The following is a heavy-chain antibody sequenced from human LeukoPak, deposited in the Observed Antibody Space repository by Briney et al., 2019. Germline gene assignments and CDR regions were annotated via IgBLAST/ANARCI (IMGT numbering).Heavy chain of an antibody. CDR3: AREVPGAMNAFDI. D-gene: IGHD2-2*01. CDR2: ISSSSSYI. Sequence: GGSLRLSCAASGFTFKTYTMHWVRQAPGMGLEWVSSISSSSSYIFYADSVKGRFTISRDNAKNSLYLQMASLRAEDTAVYYCAREVPGAMNAFDIWGQGTMVTVSS. CDR1: GFTFKTYT. V-gene: IGHV3-21*01. J-gene: IGHJ3*02.